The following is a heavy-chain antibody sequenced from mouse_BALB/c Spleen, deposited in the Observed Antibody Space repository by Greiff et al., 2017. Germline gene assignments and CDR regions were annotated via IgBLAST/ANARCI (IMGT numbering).Heavy chain of an antibody. Sequence: EVNVVESGGDLVKPGGSLKLSCAASGFTFSSYGMSWVRQTPDKRLEWVATISSGGSYTYYPDSVKGRFTISRDNAKNTLYLQMSSLKSEDTAMYYCARLGYGNRYFDYWGQGTTLTVSS. CDR3: ARLGYGNRYFDY. V-gene: IGHV5-6*01. D-gene: IGHD2-1*01. J-gene: IGHJ2*01. CDR1: GFTFSSYG. CDR2: ISSGGSYT.